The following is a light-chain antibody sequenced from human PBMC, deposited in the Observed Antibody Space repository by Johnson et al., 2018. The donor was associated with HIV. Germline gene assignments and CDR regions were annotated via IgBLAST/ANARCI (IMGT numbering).Light chain of an antibody. Sequence: QSVLTQPPSVSAAPGQKVTISCSGSSSNIESNSVSWYQHFPGTAPKVLIYENNKRPSGIPDRFSGSKSGTSATLVITGLQTGDEADYYCGTWKSSLSAGGVFGTGTKVTVL. CDR2: ENN. V-gene: IGLV1-51*02. CDR1: SSNIESNS. J-gene: IGLJ1*01. CDR3: GTWKSSLSAGGV.